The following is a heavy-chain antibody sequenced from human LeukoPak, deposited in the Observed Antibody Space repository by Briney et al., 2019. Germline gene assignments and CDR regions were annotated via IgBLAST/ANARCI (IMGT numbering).Heavy chain of an antibody. CDR1: GLAFRNHW. D-gene: IGHD6-13*01. CDR3: GGAAAGGAFNI. J-gene: IGHJ3*02. CDR2: IHPDGVSAK. Sequence: GGSLRLSCVASGLAFRNHWMSWVRQAPGKGLEWVANIHPDGVSAKNYVDSVKGRFTISRDNAKNSLYLQMNSLRAEDTAVYYCGGAAAGGAFNIWGQGTMVTVSS. V-gene: IGHV3-7*03.